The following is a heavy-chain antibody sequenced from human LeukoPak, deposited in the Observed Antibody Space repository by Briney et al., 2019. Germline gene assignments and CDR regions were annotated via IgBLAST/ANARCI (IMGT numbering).Heavy chain of an antibody. D-gene: IGHD3-16*01. CDR1: GFTFSSYS. J-gene: IGHJ4*02. CDR2: ISSSSSII. CDR3: ARDLFDDYSLDY. Sequence: KPGGSLRLSCAASGFTFSSYSMNWVRQAPGKGLEWVSSISSSSSIIYYADSVKGRFTISRDNAKNSLYLQMNSLRAEDTAVYYCARDLFDDYSLDYWGQGTLVTVSS. V-gene: IGHV3-21*01.